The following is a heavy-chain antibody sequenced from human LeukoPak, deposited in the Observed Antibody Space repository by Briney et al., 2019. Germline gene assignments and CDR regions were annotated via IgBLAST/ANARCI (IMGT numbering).Heavy chain of an antibody. Sequence: GGSLRLSCAASGFSFNEYWMHWVRQAPGKGLMWVSRINSDGSSTSYADSVKGRFTISRDNAKNSLYLQMNSLRVEDTAVYYCASDRYYYGSGSYYSGAFDNWGQGTLVTVSS. CDR3: ASDRYYYGSGSYYSGAFDN. V-gene: IGHV3-74*01. D-gene: IGHD3-10*01. CDR2: INSDGSST. CDR1: GFSFNEYW. J-gene: IGHJ4*02.